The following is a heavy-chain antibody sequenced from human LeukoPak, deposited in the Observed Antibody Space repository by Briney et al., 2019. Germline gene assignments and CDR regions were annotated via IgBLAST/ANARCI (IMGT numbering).Heavy chain of an antibody. CDR3: ARLGSGSYYRGY. CDR2: IFYSGST. V-gene: IGHV4-39*07. D-gene: IGHD3-10*01. J-gene: IGHJ4*02. Sequence: SETLSLTCTVSGGSISTSNYYWGWIRQPPGKGLEWIGNIFYSGSTYYSPSLKSRVTISVDTSKNQFSLKLSSVTAADTAVYYCARLGSGSYYRGYWGQGTLVTVSS. CDR1: GGSISTSNYY.